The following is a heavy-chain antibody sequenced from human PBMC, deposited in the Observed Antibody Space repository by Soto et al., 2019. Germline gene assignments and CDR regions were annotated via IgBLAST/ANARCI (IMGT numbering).Heavy chain of an antibody. V-gene: IGHV3-23*01. Sequence: GGSLRLSCAASGFTFSSYAMSWVRQAPGKGLEWVSAISGSGGSTYYADSVKGWFTISRDNSKNTLYLQMNSLRAEDTTVYYCAKAPGGDLDYWGHGTLVTVSS. CDR1: GFTFSSYA. CDR2: ISGSGGST. CDR3: AKAPGGDLDY. J-gene: IGHJ4*01. D-gene: IGHD2-21*01.